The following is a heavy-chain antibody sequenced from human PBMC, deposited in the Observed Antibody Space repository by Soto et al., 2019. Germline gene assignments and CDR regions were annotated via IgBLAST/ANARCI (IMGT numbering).Heavy chain of an antibody. CDR3: ARPLRPYGDYWLFDL. J-gene: IGHJ2*01. CDR2: IYYSGST. Sequence: QLQLQESGPGLVKPSETLSLTCTVSGGSINSNTYYWGWIRQPPGTGLEWIGNIYYSGSTYYNPSIKSRVTLSVDTSKNQFSLKLSSVTAADTAVYYCARPLRPYGDYWLFDLWGRGTLVTVSS. CDR1: GGSINSNTYY. V-gene: IGHV4-39*01. D-gene: IGHD4-17*01.